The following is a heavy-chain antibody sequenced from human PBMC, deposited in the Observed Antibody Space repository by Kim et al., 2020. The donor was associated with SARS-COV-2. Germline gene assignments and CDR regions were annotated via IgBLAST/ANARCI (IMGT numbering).Heavy chain of an antibody. J-gene: IGHJ2*01. CDR3: ARCPPTTVFPDWYFDL. Sequence: SETLSLTCTVSGGSISSSSYYWGWIRQPPGKGLEWIGSIYYSGSTYYNPSLKSRVTISVDTSKNQFSLKLSSVTAADTAVYYCARCPPTTVFPDWYFDLWGRGTLVTVSS. V-gene: IGHV4-39*07. CDR2: IYYSGST. D-gene: IGHD4-4*01. CDR1: GGSISSSSYY.